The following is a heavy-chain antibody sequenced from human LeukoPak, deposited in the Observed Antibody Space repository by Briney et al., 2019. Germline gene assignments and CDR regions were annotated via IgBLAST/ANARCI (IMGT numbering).Heavy chain of an antibody. V-gene: IGHV1-18*01. J-gene: IGHJ4*02. CDR3: ASLKGGYDYSDY. CDR1: GYTFTSYG. CDR2: ISAYNGNT. D-gene: IGHD5-12*01. Sequence: EASVKVSCKASGYTFTSYGISWVRQAPGQGLEWMGWISAYNGNTNYAQKFQGRVTMTRDTSISTAYMELSRLRSDDTAVYYCASLKGGYDYSDYWGQGTLVTVSS.